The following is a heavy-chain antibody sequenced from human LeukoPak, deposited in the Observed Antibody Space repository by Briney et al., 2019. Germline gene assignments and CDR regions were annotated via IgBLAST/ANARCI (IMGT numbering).Heavy chain of an antibody. J-gene: IGHJ5*02. Sequence: ASVKVSCKASGYTFTGHYIQWVRQAPGQGLERMGWINPNSGGTNYAQRFQGRVTMTSDTSITTAYMELTSLTFDDTAVYYCGRDQGGGFDPWGQGTLVTVSS. CDR3: GRDQGGGFDP. CDR2: INPNSGGT. V-gene: IGHV1-2*02. CDR1: GYTFTGHY. D-gene: IGHD2-15*01.